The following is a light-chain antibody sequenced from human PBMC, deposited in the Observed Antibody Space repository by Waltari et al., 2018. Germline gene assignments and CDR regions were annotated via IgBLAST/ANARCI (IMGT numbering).Light chain of an antibody. Sequence: DIVMTQSPDSLAVSLGERATINCKSSQSVLYNSNNKNYLAWYQQKPGQPPKLLIYWASTRESGAPDRFSGSGSGTDFTLTISSLQAEDVAVYYCQQYYSIPPWTFGQGTKVEIK. CDR3: QQYYSIPPWT. CDR1: QSVLYNSNNKNY. CDR2: WAS. V-gene: IGKV4-1*01. J-gene: IGKJ1*01.